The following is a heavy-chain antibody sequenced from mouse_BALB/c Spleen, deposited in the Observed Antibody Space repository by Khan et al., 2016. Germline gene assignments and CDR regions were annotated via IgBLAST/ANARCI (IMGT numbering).Heavy chain of an antibody. Sequence: QVQLQQSGPELVKPGASVKISCKAAGYAFSSSWMNWVKQRPGQGLEWIGRIYPGDGDTNYNGKFKGKATLTADKSSSTAYMQLSSLTSVDSAVSFCARGDGYGAMDYWGQGTSVTVSS. CDR1: GYAFSSSW. D-gene: IGHD1-2*01. CDR3: ARGDGYGAMDY. V-gene: IGHV1-82*01. J-gene: IGHJ4*01. CDR2: IYPGDGDT.